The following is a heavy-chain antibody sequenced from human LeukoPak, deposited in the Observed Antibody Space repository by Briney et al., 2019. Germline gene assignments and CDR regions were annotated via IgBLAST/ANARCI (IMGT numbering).Heavy chain of an antibody. CDR3: ARDLWRGFCSSTSCYPRAAGFDP. J-gene: IGHJ5*02. V-gene: IGHV4-61*02. Sequence: SQTLSLTCTVSGGSISSGSYYWSWIRRPAGKGLEWIGRIYTSGSTNYNPSLKSRVTISVDTSKNQFSLKLSSVTAADTAVYYCARDLWRGFCSSTSCYPRAAGFDPWGQGTLVTVSS. CDR2: IYTSGST. D-gene: IGHD2-2*01. CDR1: GGSISSGSYY.